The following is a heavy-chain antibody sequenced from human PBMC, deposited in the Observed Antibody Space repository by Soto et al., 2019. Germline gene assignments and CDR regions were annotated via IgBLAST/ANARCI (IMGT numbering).Heavy chain of an antibody. V-gene: IGHV4-59*01. CDR3: ARAVGLRYFDWLEKFDY. Sequence: ETLSLSCAVYGRSFSGYYWSWIRQPPGKGLEWIGYIYYSGSTNYNPSLKSRVTISVDTSKNQFSLKLSSVIAADTAVYYCARAVGLRYFDWLEKFDYWGQGTLVTVS. J-gene: IGHJ4*02. CDR1: GRSFSGYY. D-gene: IGHD3-9*01. CDR2: IYYSGST.